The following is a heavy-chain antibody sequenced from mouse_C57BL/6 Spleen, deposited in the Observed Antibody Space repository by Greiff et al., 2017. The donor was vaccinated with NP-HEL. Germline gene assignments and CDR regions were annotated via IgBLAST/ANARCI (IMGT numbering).Heavy chain of an antibody. Sequence: VQLQQSGPELVKPGASVKISCKASGYSFTGYYMNWVKQSPEKSLEWIGEINPSTGGTTYNQKFKAKATLTVDKSSSTAYMQLKSLTSEDSAVYYGARSEDYSNYDYWGQGTTLTVSS. D-gene: IGHD2-5*01. J-gene: IGHJ2*01. CDR2: INPSTGGT. CDR3: ARSEDYSNYDY. CDR1: GYSFTGYY. V-gene: IGHV1-42*01.